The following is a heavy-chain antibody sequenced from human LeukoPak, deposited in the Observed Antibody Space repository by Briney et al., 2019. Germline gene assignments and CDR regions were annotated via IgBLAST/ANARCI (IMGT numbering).Heavy chain of an antibody. Sequence: GGSLRLSCAASGFTFSGSAMHWVRQASGKGLEWVGHIRTKLNSYATAYAASVKGRFTISRDDSQNTAYLQMNSLKTEDTAVYFCTRQGLELTIDSWGQGTLVTVSS. D-gene: IGHD1-7*01. CDR2: IRTKLNSYAT. J-gene: IGHJ4*02. V-gene: IGHV3-73*01. CDR1: GFTFSGSA. CDR3: TRQGLELTIDS.